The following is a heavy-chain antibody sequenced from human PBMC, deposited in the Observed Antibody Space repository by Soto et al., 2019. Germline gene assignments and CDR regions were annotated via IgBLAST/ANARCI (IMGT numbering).Heavy chain of an antibody. CDR2: VNAGNGNT. V-gene: IGHV1-3*01. CDR1: GYTFTNYA. Sequence: ASVKVSCKASGYTFTNYAMHWVRQAPGQRLKWMGWVNAGNGNTKYSQKFQGRVTITRDTSASTAYMELSSLRSEDTAVYYCARHACSGTSCHTQDNYYAMDVWGQGTMVTVSS. J-gene: IGHJ6*02. CDR3: ARHACSGTSCHTQDNYYAMDV. D-gene: IGHD2-2*01.